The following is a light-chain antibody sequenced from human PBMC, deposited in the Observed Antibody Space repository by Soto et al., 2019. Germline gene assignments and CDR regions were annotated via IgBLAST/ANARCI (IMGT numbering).Light chain of an antibody. CDR2: EVS. Sequence: LTQPASVSWSPGQALTISCTGTSSVVGGYNYVSWYQQHPGKAPKLMIYEVSNRPSGVSNRFSGSKSGNTASLNISGLQAEDVADYYCSSYTSSSTLVFGTGTKVTVL. V-gene: IGLV2-14*01. J-gene: IGLJ1*01. CDR1: SSVVGGYNY. CDR3: SSYTSSSTLV.